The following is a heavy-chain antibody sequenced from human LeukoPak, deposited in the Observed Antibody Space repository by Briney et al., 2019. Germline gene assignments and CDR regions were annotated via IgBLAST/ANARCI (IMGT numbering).Heavy chain of an antibody. CDR3: ARAQVGVPTDY. D-gene: IGHD1-26*01. CDR2: VVADGSAT. J-gene: IGHJ4*02. Sequence: GGSLRLSCAASGFTFRNYAMYWVRQPAGKGLVWVARVVADGSATTYADSVMGRFTISRDNARNTLYLQMDSLTAEDTAVYYCARAQVGVPTDYWRQGTLVTVSS. CDR1: GFTFRNYA. V-gene: IGHV3-74*03.